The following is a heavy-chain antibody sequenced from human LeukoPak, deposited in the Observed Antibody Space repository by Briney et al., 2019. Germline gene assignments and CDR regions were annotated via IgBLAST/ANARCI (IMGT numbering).Heavy chain of an antibody. CDR3: AKAPLYCSGGSCLSAADY. CDR1: GFTFSSYG. Sequence: GRSLRLSCAASGFTFSSYGMHWVRQAPGKGLEWVAVISYDGSNKYYADSVKGRFTISRDNSKNTLYLQMNSLRAEDTAVYYCAKAPLYCSGGSCLSAADYWGQGTLVTVPS. J-gene: IGHJ4*02. D-gene: IGHD2-15*01. CDR2: ISYDGSNK. V-gene: IGHV3-30*18.